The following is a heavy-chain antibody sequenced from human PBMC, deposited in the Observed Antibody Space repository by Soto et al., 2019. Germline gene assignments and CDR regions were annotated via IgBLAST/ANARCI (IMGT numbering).Heavy chain of an antibody. CDR3: AIWVAAAGDFDY. Sequence: QVQLVQSGAEVKKPGASVKVSCKASGYTFTSYDINWVRQATGQGLEWMGWMNPNGGHTGYAQKFQGRVTMTRNTSISTAYMELSSLRSEDTAVYYCAIWVAAAGDFDYWGQGTLVTVSS. V-gene: IGHV1-8*01. CDR1: GYTFTSYD. CDR2: MNPNGGHT. J-gene: IGHJ4*02. D-gene: IGHD6-13*01.